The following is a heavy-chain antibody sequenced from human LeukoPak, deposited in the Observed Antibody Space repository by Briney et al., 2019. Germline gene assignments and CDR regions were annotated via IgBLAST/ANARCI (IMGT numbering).Heavy chain of an antibody. CDR3: ARETTYYYGSGSYYNVRFDY. CDR2: IYTSGST. V-gene: IGHV4-39*07. CDR1: GGSISSSSYY. J-gene: IGHJ4*02. Sequence: SETLSLTCTVSGGSISSSSYYWGWIRQPPGKGLEWIGRIYTSGSTNYNPSLKSRVTMSVDTSKNQFSLKLSSVTAADTAVYYYARETTYYYGSGSYYNVRFDYWGQGTLVTVSS. D-gene: IGHD3-10*01.